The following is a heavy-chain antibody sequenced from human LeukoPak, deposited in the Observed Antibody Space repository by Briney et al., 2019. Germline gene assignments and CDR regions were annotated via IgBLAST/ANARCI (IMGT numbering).Heavy chain of an antibody. Sequence: PGGSLRLSCAASGFTFSDAWMSWVRQAPGRGLEWVGRAKSKSDGGTKDYAAPVKGRFTISRDDSKNTLYLQMNSLKTEDTAVYYCVKGDYPLFAHWGQGTLVTVSS. J-gene: IGHJ4*02. CDR2: AKSKSDGGTK. CDR3: VKGDYPLFAH. V-gene: IGHV3-15*01. D-gene: IGHD3-16*01. CDR1: GFTFSDAW.